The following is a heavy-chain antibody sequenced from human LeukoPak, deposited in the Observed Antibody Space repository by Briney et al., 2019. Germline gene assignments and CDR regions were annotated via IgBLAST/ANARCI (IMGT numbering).Heavy chain of an antibody. CDR3: ARVDVGANFDY. D-gene: IGHD1-26*01. CDR1: GGSISSYY. V-gene: IGHV4-59*01. J-gene: IGHJ4*02. CDR2: IYYGGNT. Sequence: SETLSLTCTVSGGSISSYYWNWIRQPPGKGLEWIGYIYYGGNTNYNPFLKSRVTISVDTSKNQFSLKLSSVTAADTAVYYCARVDVGANFDYWGQGTLVTVSS.